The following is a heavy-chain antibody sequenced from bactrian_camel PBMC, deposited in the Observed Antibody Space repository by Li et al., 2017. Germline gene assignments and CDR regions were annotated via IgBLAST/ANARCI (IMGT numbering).Heavy chain of an antibody. D-gene: IGHD2*01. CDR1: GHDYTNC. V-gene: IGHV3S1*01. Sequence: VQAGGSLTLSCSVSGHDYTNCMGWFREAPGREREGVALIYTGDNSAYYADSVKGRFTISRDNAENTLFLQMNSLKPEDTAMYYCAATGLFSGRYCPTTAFRFWGQGTQVTVS. CDR2: IYTGDNSA. CDR3: AATGLFSGRYCPTTAFRF. J-gene: IGHJ6*01.